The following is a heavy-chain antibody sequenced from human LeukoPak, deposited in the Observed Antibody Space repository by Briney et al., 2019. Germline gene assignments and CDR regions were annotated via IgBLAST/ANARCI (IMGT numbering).Heavy chain of an antibody. Sequence: SETLSLTCTVSGGSISSHYWSWIRRPPGKGLEWIGYIYYSGSTNYNPSLKSRVTISVDTSKNQFSLKLSSVTAADTAVYYCARAPPYCSSTSCYRGWFDPWGQGTLVTVSS. J-gene: IGHJ5*02. CDR2: IYYSGST. V-gene: IGHV4-59*11. CDR3: ARAPPYCSSTSCYRGWFDP. CDR1: GGSISSHY. D-gene: IGHD2-2*01.